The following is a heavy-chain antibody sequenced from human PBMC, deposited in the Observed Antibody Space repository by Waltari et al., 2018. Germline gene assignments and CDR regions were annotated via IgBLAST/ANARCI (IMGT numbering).Heavy chain of an antibody. Sequence: QVQLVQSGAEVKKPGASVKVSCKASGYTFTGYYIHWVPQAPGQGLEWMGWISPNSGDTNYAQKFQGRVTMTRDTSTTTAYMELSRLTSDDTAVFYCARGDFRLSYYYMDVWGKGTTVTVSS. J-gene: IGHJ6*03. V-gene: IGHV1-2*02. CDR2: ISPNSGDT. CDR3: ARGDFRLSYYYMDV. CDR1: GYTFTGYY. D-gene: IGHD3-3*01.